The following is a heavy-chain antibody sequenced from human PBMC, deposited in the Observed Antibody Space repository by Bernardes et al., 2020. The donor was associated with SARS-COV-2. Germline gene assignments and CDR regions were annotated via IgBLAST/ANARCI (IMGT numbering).Heavy chain of an antibody. V-gene: IGHV3-53*01. D-gene: IGHD6-19*01. Sequence: GGSLRLSCAASGFTVSSNYMSWVRQAPGKGLEWVSVIYSGGSTYYADSVKGRFTISRDNSKNTLYLQMNSLRAEDTAVYYWAREASSGWYEGFDPWGQGTLVTVSS. CDR2: IYSGGST. CDR1: GFTVSSNY. J-gene: IGHJ5*02. CDR3: AREASSGWYEGFDP.